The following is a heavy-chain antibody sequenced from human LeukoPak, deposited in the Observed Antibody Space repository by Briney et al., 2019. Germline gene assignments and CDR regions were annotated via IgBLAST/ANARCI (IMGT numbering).Heavy chain of an antibody. CDR2: MNPNSGNT. Sequence: ASVKLSCKASGYTFTSYDINCVRQATGQGLEWMGWMNPNSGNTGYAQKLQGRVNITRNTSISTAYMELSSLRSEDTAVYYCAREWADGFDIWGKGTMVTVSS. CDR1: GYTFTSYD. V-gene: IGHV1-8*03. CDR3: AREWADGFDI. D-gene: IGHD1-26*01. J-gene: IGHJ3*02.